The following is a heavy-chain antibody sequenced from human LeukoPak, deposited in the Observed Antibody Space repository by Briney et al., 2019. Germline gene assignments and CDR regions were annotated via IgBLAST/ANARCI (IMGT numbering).Heavy chain of an antibody. Sequence: GGSLRLSCAASGLIFSDYWMSWVRQGSGKGLEWVANIKQDGSENYYVDSVMGRFTISRDNAKNSLYLQMNSLRPEDTAVYYCASGNEFDYWGQGTLVAVSS. CDR2: IKQDGSEN. V-gene: IGHV3-7*01. J-gene: IGHJ4*02. CDR1: GLIFSDYW. CDR3: ASGNEFDY. D-gene: IGHD1-26*01.